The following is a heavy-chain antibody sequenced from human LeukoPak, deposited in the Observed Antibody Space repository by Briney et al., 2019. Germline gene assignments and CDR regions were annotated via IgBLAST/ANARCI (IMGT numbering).Heavy chain of an antibody. V-gene: IGHV3-15*01. J-gene: IGHJ4*02. Sequence: PGESLRLSCAASGFTFTKAWMSWVRQAPGKGLEWVGRIKSKTDGETTDFAAPVKGRFTISRDDSENTVYLQMNSLKTEDTAVYYCATGTLRYFDYWGQGTLVTVSS. CDR3: ATGTLRYFDY. CDR1: GFTFTKAW. CDR2: IKSKTDGETT. D-gene: IGHD3-9*01.